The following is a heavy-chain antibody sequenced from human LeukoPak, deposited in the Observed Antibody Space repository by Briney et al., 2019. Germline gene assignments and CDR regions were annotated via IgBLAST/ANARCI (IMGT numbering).Heavy chain of an antibody. J-gene: IGHJ3*02. CDR3: ARDLSSSWYLRNDAFDI. D-gene: IGHD6-13*01. V-gene: IGHV3-21*01. Sequence: GGSLRLSCAASGFTFSSYSMNWVRQAPGKGLEWVSSISSSSSYIYCADSVKGRFTISRDNAKNSLYLQMNSLRAEDTAVYYCARDLSSSWYLRNDAFDIWGQGTMVTVSS. CDR1: GFTFSSYS. CDR2: ISSSSSYI.